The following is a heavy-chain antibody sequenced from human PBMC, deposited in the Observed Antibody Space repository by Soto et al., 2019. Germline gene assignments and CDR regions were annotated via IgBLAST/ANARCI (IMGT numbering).Heavy chain of an antibody. CDR3: ARDPGVTASYYFDY. CDR1: GYTCTGYY. D-gene: IGHD2-21*02. Sequence: ASVKVSCKASGYTCTGYYMHWVLQAPGQGLEWMGWINPNSGGTNYAQKFQGWVTMTRDTSISTAYMELSRLRSDDTAVYYCARDPGVTASYYFDYWGQGTLVTVSS. CDR2: INPNSGGT. J-gene: IGHJ4*02. V-gene: IGHV1-2*04.